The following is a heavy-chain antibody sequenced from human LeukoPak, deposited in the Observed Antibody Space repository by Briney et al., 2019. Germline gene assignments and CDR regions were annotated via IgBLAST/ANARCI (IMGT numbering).Heavy chain of an antibody. Sequence: GGSLRLSCAASGFTFSSYATSWVRQAPGKGLEWVSAISGSGSTYYADSVKGRFTISRDNSKNTLYLQMNSLRAEDTAVYYCATDYCSGGSCYSGYYYYYMDVWGKGTTVTVSS. D-gene: IGHD2-15*01. V-gene: IGHV3-23*01. CDR1: GFTFSSYA. CDR3: ATDYCSGGSCYSGYYYYYMDV. J-gene: IGHJ6*03. CDR2: ISGSGST.